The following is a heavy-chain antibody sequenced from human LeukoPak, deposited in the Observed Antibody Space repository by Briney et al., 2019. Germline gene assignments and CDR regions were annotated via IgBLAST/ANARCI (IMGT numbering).Heavy chain of an antibody. CDR2: FDPEDGET. J-gene: IGHJ6*02. CDR1: GYTLTELS. Sequence: ASVKVSCKVSGYTLTELSMHWVRQAPGKGLEWMGGFDPEDGETIYAQKFQGRVTMTEDTSKDTAYMELSSLRSEDTAVYYCATVPSPHRYNYHYGMDVWGQGTTVIVSS. CDR3: ATVPSPHRYNYHYGMDV. V-gene: IGHV1-24*01. D-gene: IGHD1-20*01.